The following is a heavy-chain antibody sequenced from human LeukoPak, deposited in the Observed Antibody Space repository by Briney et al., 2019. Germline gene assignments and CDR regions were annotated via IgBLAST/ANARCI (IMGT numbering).Heavy chain of an antibody. V-gene: IGHV4-59*01. D-gene: IGHD4-17*01. Sequence: SETLSLTCTVSGGSISSYYWSWIRQPPGKGLEWIGYIYYSGSTNYNPSLKGRVTISVDTSKNQFSLKLSSVTAADTAVYYCAREAPTTVTVFDYWGQGTLVTVSS. J-gene: IGHJ4*02. CDR3: AREAPTTVTVFDY. CDR1: GGSISSYY. CDR2: IYYSGST.